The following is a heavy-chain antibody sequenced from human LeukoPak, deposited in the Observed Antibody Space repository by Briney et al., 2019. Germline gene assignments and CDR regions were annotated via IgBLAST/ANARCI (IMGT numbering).Heavy chain of an antibody. Sequence: SVKVSCKASGGSFTNYAISWVRQAPGQGLEWMGGIVPLFGESNFAQKFEARVILTTDVFTQTVYMELSRLTSEDTAMYFCARGITVGRHIDAFNIWGQGAMVTVSS. D-gene: IGHD4-23*01. J-gene: IGHJ3*02. CDR2: IVPLFGES. CDR1: GGSFTNYA. CDR3: ARGITVGRHIDAFNI. V-gene: IGHV1-69*05.